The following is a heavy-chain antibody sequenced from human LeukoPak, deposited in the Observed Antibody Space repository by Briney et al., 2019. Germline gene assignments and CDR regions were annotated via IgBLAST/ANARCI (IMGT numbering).Heavy chain of an antibody. CDR2: MNPNSGNT. CDR1: GYTFTSYD. CDR3: ARFGSGSYNAFYYYYGMDV. D-gene: IGHD3-10*01. Sequence: ASVKVSCKASGYTFTSYDINWVRQATGQGLEWMGWMNPNSGNTGYAQKFQDRVTMTRNTSISTAYMELSSLRSEDTAVYYCARFGSGSYNAFYYYYGMDVWGQGTTVTVSS. J-gene: IGHJ6*02. V-gene: IGHV1-8*01.